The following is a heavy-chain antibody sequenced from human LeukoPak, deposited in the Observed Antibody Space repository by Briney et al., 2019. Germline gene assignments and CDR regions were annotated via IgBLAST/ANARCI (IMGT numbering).Heavy chain of an antibody. V-gene: IGHV4-4*02. CDR3: ARDPGRLVVVPAARFHAFDI. CDR2: IYHSGST. Sequence: PSGTLSLTCAVSGGSISSSNWWSWVRQPPGKRLEWIGEIYHSGSTNYNPSLKSRVTISVDKSKNQFSLKLSSVTAADTAVYYCARDPGRLVVVPAARFHAFDIWGQGTMVTVSS. D-gene: IGHD2-2*01. J-gene: IGHJ3*02. CDR1: GGSISSSNW.